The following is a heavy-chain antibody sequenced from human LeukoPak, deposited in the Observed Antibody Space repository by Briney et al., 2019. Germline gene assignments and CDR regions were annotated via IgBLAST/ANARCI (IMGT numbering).Heavy chain of an antibody. Sequence: GGSLRLSCAASGFSFSSHAMHWVRQAPGKGLEWVAFISYDGSTKTYADSVKGRFTTSRDISLHLQMNSLRAEDTAVYYCARDADYYDSSGYYFDYWGQGTLVTVSS. V-gene: IGHV3-30*12. CDR2: ISYDGSTK. CDR1: GFSFSSHA. CDR3: ARDADYYDSSGYYFDY. D-gene: IGHD3-22*01. J-gene: IGHJ4*02.